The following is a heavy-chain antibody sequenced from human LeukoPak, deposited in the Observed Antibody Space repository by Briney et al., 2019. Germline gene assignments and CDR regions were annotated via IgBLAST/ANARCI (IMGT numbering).Heavy chain of an antibody. CDR1: GGSITSHF. J-gene: IGHJ4*02. CDR3: ARDGYSGSSLFDY. CDR2: IYHSGIT. V-gene: IGHV4-59*11. D-gene: IGHD1-26*01. Sequence: SETLSLTCTVSGGSITSHFWSWIRQPPGKGLEWIGYIYHSGITNYNPSLKSRVTISVDTSKNQFSLKLSSVTAAYTAVYYCARDGYSGSSLFDYWGQGTLVTVSS.